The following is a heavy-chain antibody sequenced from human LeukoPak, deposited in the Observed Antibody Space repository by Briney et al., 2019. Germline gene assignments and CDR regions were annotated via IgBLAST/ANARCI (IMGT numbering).Heavy chain of an antibody. J-gene: IGHJ4*02. V-gene: IGHV4-38-2*01. Sequence: SGTLSLTCAVSGYSISSGYYWGWIRQPPGKGLEWIGSIYHSGSTYYNPSLKSRVTISVDTSKNQFSLKLSSVTAADTAVYYCARRKSTRGYSYGSWYYFDYWGQGTLVTVSS. CDR3: ARRKSTRGYSYGSWYYFDY. CDR2: IYHSGST. D-gene: IGHD5-18*01. CDR1: GYSISSGYY.